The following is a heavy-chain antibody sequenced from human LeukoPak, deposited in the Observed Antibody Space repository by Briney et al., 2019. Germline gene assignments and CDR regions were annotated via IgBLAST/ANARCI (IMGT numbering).Heavy chain of an antibody. CDR1: GGSISSYY. Sequence: SETLSLTCTVSGGSISSYYWSWIRQPPGKGLEWIGYIYYSGSTNYNPFLKSRVTISVDTSKNQFSLKLSSVTAADTAVYYCARLTTMVRGVILAFDIWGQGTMVTVSS. V-gene: IGHV4-59*08. D-gene: IGHD3-10*01. CDR2: IYYSGST. J-gene: IGHJ3*02. CDR3: ARLTTMVRGVILAFDI.